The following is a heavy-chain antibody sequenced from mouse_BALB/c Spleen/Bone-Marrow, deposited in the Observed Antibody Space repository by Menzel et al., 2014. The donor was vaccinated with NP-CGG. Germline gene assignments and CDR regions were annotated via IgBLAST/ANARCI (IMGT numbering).Heavy chain of an antibody. CDR3: SRGVDHYSWFAY. J-gene: IGHJ3*01. D-gene: IGHD1-2*01. CDR1: GFTFSSYG. Sequence: DVKLVESGGGLVQPGGSLKLSCAASGFTFSSYGMSWVRQTPDKRLELVANISSDGGSTYYSDSVKGRFTISRDDAKNTLNLQMSSLKSEDTAMYYCSRGVDHYSWFAYWGQGTLVTVSA. CDR2: ISSDGGST. V-gene: IGHV5-6-3*01.